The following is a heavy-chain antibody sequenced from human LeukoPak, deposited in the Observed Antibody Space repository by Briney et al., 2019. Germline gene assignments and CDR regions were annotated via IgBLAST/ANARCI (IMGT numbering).Heavy chain of an antibody. Sequence: GGSLRLSCVASGFTFSSYGMSWVRQAPGKGLEWVSAISGSGGSTYYADSVKGRFTISRDNSKNTLYLQMNSLRAEDTAIYYCATYRQVLLPFESWGQGTLVTVSS. CDR2: ISGSGGST. CDR1: GFTFSSYG. J-gene: IGHJ4*02. CDR3: ATYRQVLLPFES. V-gene: IGHV3-23*01. D-gene: IGHD2-8*02.